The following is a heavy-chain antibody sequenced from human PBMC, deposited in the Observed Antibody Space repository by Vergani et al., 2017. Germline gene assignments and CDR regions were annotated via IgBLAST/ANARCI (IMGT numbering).Heavy chain of an antibody. Sequence: QVQLVESGGGVVQPGRSLRLSCAASGFTFSSYAMHWVRQAPGKGLEWVAVISYDGSNKYYADSVKGRFTISRDNSKNTLYLQMNSLRAEDTAVYYCAREGYYGSGLGHWGQGTLVTVSS. CDR3: AREGYYGSGLGH. D-gene: IGHD3-10*01. CDR1: GFTFSSYA. CDR2: ISYDGSNK. J-gene: IGHJ4*02. V-gene: IGHV3-30-3*01.